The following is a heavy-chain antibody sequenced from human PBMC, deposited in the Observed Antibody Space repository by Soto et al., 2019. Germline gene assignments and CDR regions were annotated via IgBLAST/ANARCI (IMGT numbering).Heavy chain of an antibody. J-gene: IGHJ6*02. V-gene: IGHV1-2*04. CDR2: INPNSGGT. D-gene: IGHD6-13*01. CDR1: GYTFTGYY. Sequence: GASVKVSCKASGYTFTGYYMHWVRQAPGQGLGWMGWINPNSGGTNYAQKFQGWVTMTRDTSISTAYMELSRLRSDDTAVYYCARGREMPGIAAAGTDYYYGMDVWGQGTTVTVSS. CDR3: ARGREMPGIAAAGTDYYYGMDV.